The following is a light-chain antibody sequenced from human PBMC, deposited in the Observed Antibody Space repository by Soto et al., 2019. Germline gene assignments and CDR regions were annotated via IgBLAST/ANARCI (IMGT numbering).Light chain of an antibody. J-gene: IGKJ1*01. Sequence: DIVLTQSPDSVAVSLGERATINCKSSQSVLFSINQKNYLAWYHQKPGQPPKLLIYWASIRESGVPTRFSGSGSGTNFTLTISSLQAEDAAVYYFQQYYTTPPTFGLGTKVEVK. CDR2: WAS. V-gene: IGKV4-1*01. CDR1: QSVLFSINQKNY. CDR3: QQYYTTPPT.